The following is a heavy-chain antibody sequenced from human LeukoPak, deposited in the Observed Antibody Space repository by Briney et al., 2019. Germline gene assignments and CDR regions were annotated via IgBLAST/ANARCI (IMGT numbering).Heavy chain of an antibody. CDR3: ARLWFGGSFLNYYYYMDV. CDR2: IRNKAYGGTA. CDR1: GFSFGDSA. V-gene: IGHV3-49*04. J-gene: IGHJ6*03. D-gene: IGHD3-10*01. Sequence: GSLRLSCTTSGFSFGDSAISWVRQAPGKGLEWVGFIRNKAYGGTAQNAPSVKGRFTFSRDDPKSIAYLQMNSLKTEDTAVYYCARLWFGGSFLNYYYYMDVWGKGTTVTVSS.